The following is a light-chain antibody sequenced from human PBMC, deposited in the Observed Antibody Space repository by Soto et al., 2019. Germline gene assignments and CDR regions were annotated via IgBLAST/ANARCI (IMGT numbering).Light chain of an antibody. CDR1: SSNIGSNT. Sequence: QTGLTQPPSASGSPGQRVTISSSGSSSNIGSNTVNWYQQLPGTAPKLLIYSNNQRPSGVPDRFSGSKSGTSASLAISGLQSEDEADYYCAAWDDSLNGYGFGTGTKVTVL. J-gene: IGLJ1*01. CDR3: AAWDDSLNGYG. V-gene: IGLV1-44*01. CDR2: SNN.